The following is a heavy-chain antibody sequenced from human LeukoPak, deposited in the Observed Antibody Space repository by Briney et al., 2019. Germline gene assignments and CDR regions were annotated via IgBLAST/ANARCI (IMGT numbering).Heavy chain of an antibody. CDR2: ISYDGSNK. CDR1: GFTFSSYA. Sequence: GGSLRLSCAASGFTFSSYAMHWVRQAPGKGLEWVAVISYDGSNKYYADSVKGRFTISRDNSKNTLYLQMNSLRAEDTAVYYCAREYSSSWRYYLDYWGQGTLVTVSS. CDR3: AREYSSSWRYYLDY. J-gene: IGHJ4*02. V-gene: IGHV3-30*04. D-gene: IGHD6-13*01.